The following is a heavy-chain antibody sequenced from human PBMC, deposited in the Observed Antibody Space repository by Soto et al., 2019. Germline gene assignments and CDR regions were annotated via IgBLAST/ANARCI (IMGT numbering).Heavy chain of an antibody. Sequence: SETLSLTCSVSGGSISTSRSYWAWIRQPPGKGLEWLANIFYSGSTFYNPSLASRVSISVDTSKNEFSLKLRSVTAADTAVYYCAPGYLYQYYGSENDFYFDYWGQGTLVTVSS. D-gene: IGHD3-10*01. CDR2: IFYSGST. CDR3: APGYLYQYYGSENDFYFDY. J-gene: IGHJ4*02. CDR1: GGSISTSRSY. V-gene: IGHV4-39*01.